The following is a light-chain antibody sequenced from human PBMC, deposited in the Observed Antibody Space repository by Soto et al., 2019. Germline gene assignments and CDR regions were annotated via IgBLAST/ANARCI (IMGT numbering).Light chain of an antibody. CDR2: SNN. CDR3: AAWDDSLNGGV. Sequence: QSVLTQPPSASGTPGQRVTISCSGSSSNIGNNAVNWYQQLPGTAPKLLTYSNNQRPSGVPDRFSGSKSGTSASLAISGLQSEDEADYYCAAWDDSLNGGVFGGGTKLTVL. J-gene: IGLJ3*02. CDR1: SSNIGNNA. V-gene: IGLV1-44*01.